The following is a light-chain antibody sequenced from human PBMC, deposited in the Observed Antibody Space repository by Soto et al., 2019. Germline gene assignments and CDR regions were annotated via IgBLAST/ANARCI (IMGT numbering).Light chain of an antibody. Sequence: QSALTQPASVSGSPGQSITISCTGTFSDINTYNFVSWFRQHPGKAPKLMIYDVSSRPSGVSDRFSGSKSGKTASLTISGLQAEDEADYYCCRYPGTSWVFGGGTKLTVL. J-gene: IGLJ3*02. V-gene: IGLV2-14*01. CDR1: FSDINTYNF. CDR3: CRYPGTSWV. CDR2: DVS.